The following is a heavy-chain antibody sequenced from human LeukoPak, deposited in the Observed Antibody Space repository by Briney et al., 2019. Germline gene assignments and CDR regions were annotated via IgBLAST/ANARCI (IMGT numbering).Heavy chain of an antibody. J-gene: IGHJ6*04. CDR3: AELGITMIGGV. CDR2: ISSSGSTI. V-gene: IGHV3-48*03. D-gene: IGHD3-10*02. CDR1: GFTFSSYE. Sequence: RAGGSLRLSCAASGFTFSSYEMNWVRQAPGKGLEWVSYISSSGSTIYYADSVKGRFTISRDNAKNSLNLQMNSLRAEDTAVYYCAELGITMIGGVWGKGTTVTISS.